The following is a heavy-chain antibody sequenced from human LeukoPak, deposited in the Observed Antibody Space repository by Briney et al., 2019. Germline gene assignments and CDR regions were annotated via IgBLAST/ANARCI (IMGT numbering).Heavy chain of an antibody. CDR1: GYTFTSYG. CDR3: ARDRSSWSHDAFDI. D-gene: IGHD2-15*01. V-gene: IGHV1-18*01. Sequence: GASVKVSCKASGYTFTSYGISWVRQAPGQGLEWMGWISAYNGSTNYAQKLQGRVTMTTDTSTSTAYMELRSLRSDDTAVYYCARDRSSWSHDAFDIWGQGTMVTVSS. CDR2: ISAYNGST. J-gene: IGHJ3*02.